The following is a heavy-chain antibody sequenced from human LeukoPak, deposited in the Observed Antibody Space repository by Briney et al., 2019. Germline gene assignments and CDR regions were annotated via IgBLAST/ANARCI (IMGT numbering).Heavy chain of an antibody. CDR3: ARAGSGYGDAFDI. Sequence: GGSLRLSCAASGFTFSTSWMSWVRQAPGKGLEWVANIKQDGSEKYYVDSVKGRFTISRDNAKNPLYLQMNSLRAEDTAVYYCARAGSGYGDAFDIWGQGTMVTVSS. V-gene: IGHV3-7*04. D-gene: IGHD3-22*01. CDR2: IKQDGSEK. J-gene: IGHJ3*02. CDR1: GFTFSTSW.